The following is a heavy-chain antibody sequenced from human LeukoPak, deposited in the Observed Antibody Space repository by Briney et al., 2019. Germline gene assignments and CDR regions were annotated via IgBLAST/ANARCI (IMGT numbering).Heavy chain of an antibody. J-gene: IGHJ5*02. V-gene: IGHV3-11*01. D-gene: IGHD3-10*01. Sequence: GGSLRLSWAASGFTFSDYYMSWIRQAPGKGLEWDSYISSSGSTIYYADSVKGRFTISRDNAKNSLYLQMNSLRAEDTAVYYCARGTPYYYGSGDNWFDPWGQGTLVTVSS. CDR2: ISSSGSTI. CDR1: GFTFSDYY. CDR3: ARGTPYYYGSGDNWFDP.